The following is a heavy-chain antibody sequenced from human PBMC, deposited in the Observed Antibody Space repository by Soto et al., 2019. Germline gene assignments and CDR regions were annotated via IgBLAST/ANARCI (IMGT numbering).Heavy chain of an antibody. J-gene: IGHJ4*02. V-gene: IGHV3-30*18. CDR1: GFIFSNYA. D-gene: IGHD2-2*01. Sequence: GGSLRLSCGASGFIFSNYAMNWVRQAPGKGLEWVAFISYEGSNKYYADSVKGRFTISRENSKNTLYLQMNSLRTEDTAVYYCAKDGDIVLIPASHLDYWGQGTLVTVSS. CDR3: AKDGDIVLIPASHLDY. CDR2: ISYEGSNK.